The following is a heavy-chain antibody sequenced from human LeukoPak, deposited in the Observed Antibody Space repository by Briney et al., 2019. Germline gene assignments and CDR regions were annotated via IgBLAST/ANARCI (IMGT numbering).Heavy chain of an antibody. CDR3: ARDWNCGGDCFAFDI. V-gene: IGHV1-18*01. D-gene: IGHD2-21*02. J-gene: IGHJ3*02. CDR2: ISAYNGNT. CDR1: GYTFTSYG. Sequence: ASVKVSCKASGYTFTSYGISWVRQAPGQGLEWMGWISAYNGNTNYAQKLQGRVTMTTDTSTSTAYMELSSLRSEDTAVYYCARDWNCGGDCFAFDIWGQGTMVTVSS.